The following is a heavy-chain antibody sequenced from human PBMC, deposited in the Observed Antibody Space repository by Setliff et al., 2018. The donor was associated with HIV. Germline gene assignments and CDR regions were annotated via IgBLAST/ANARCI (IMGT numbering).Heavy chain of an antibody. J-gene: IGHJ4*02. CDR3: ARVVVVIGSQDYFDY. CDR2: IYSGGDA. V-gene: IGHV3-66*02. D-gene: IGHD2-21*01. Sequence: GESLRLSCAASGLSISSNYMSWVRQAPGKGLEWVSIIYSGGDAYYSDSLKGRFTISRDNSRNTLYLQMSGPRADDTAVYYCARVVVVIGSQDYFDYWGQGMLVTVSS. CDR1: GLSISSNY.